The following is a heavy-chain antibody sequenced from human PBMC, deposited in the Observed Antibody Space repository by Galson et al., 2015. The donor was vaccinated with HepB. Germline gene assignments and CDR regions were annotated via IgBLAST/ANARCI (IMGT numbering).Heavy chain of an antibody. Sequence: SLRLSCAASGFTFSSYAMSWVRPAPGKGLEWVSAISDSGYSTYYTDSVKGRFTISRDNSRNTLYLQMNSLTADDTALYYCAKGLTVAGASYYLMDVWGQGTTVTVSS. V-gene: IGHV3-23*01. CDR1: GFTFSSYA. J-gene: IGHJ6*02. CDR2: ISDSGYST. CDR3: AKGLTVAGASYYLMDV. D-gene: IGHD6-19*01.